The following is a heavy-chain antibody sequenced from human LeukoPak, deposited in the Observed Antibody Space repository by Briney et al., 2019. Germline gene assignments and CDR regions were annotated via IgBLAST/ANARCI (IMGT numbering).Heavy chain of an antibody. CDR1: GASLSHYY. Sequence: SETLSLTCTVSGASLSHYYWSWVRQTPEGGLEWRGHVHTSGGSTYYPSLKTRLTTSIDTSRSQLSLKLTSVTAAHTAVYFCARLGSYHDFWGQGALVTVSS. CDR2: VHTSGGS. CDR3: ARLGSYHDF. D-gene: IGHD1-26*01. J-gene: IGHJ4*02. V-gene: IGHV4-4*09.